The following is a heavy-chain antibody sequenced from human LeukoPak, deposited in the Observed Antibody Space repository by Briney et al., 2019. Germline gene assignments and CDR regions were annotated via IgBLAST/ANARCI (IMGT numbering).Heavy chain of an antibody. CDR3: AMNYDILTGYHY. D-gene: IGHD3-9*01. V-gene: IGHV1-69*13. J-gene: IGHJ4*02. CDR2: IIPIFGTA. Sequence: SVKVSCKASGGTFSSYAISWVRQPPGQGLEWMGGIIPIFGTANYAQKFQRRVTITADESTSTAYMELSSLRSEDTAVYYCAMNYDILTGYHYWSQGTLVTVSS. CDR1: GGTFSSYA.